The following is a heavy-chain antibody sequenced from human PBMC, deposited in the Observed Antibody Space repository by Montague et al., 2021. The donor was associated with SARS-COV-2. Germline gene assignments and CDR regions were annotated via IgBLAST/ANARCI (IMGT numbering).Heavy chain of an antibody. CDR2: IYYSGCT. Sequence: SETLSLTCTVSGDSISSYYWSWIRQSPGKGLEWIGYIYYSGCTNYNPSLKSRVTISVDTSKNQFSLKLRSVTAADTAVYYCARGQLWFDYWGQGTLVTVSS. V-gene: IGHV4-59*08. CDR3: ARGQLWFDY. J-gene: IGHJ4*02. CDR1: GDSISSYY. D-gene: IGHD5-18*01.